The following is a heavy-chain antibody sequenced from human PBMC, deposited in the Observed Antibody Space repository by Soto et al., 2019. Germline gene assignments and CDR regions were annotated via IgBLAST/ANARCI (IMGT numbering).Heavy chain of an antibody. CDR2: IYWDDDK. V-gene: IGHV2-5*02. J-gene: IGHJ4*02. CDR1: GFSLNTAGAG. CDR3: ALRHPSGPVDADDTKHEYFDY. Sequence: QITLKESGPTLVKPTEPLTLTCTFSGFSLNTAGAGVGWIRQPPGKALEWLVVIYWDDDKRSSPSLKNRLTITKDTSKTQVVLTMTDMDPADTARYYWALRHPSGPVDADDTKHEYFDYWGQGTLVAVAS. D-gene: IGHD1-1*01.